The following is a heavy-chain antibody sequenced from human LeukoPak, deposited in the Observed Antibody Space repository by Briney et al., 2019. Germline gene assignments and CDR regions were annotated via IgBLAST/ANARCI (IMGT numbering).Heavy chain of an antibody. CDR3: ARGRITMVRGVTHAFDI. CDR1: GGTFSSYA. J-gene: IGHJ3*02. V-gene: IGHV1-69*06. Sequence: GASVKVSCKASGGTFSSYAISWVRQAPGQGLEWMGAIIPIFGTANYAQKFQGRVTITADKSTSTAYMELSSLRSEDTAVYYCARGRITMVRGVTHAFDIWGQGTMVTVSS. CDR2: IIPIFGTA. D-gene: IGHD3-10*01.